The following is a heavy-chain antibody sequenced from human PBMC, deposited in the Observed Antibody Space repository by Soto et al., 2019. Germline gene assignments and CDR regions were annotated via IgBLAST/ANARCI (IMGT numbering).Heavy chain of an antibody. CDR3: GGRGGGASCISTSCYDDF. Sequence: EVQLVQSGAEVKKPGESLTISCKVYGYIFTSYWIGWVRQMPGKGLEWMGLIYPGDSETRYSPSFQGQVTISADRSIRTPFLHWGGLRDSDTAIYYWGGRGGGASCISTSCYDDFWGQGTLVTVSS. V-gene: IGHV5-51*03. CDR2: IYPGDSET. J-gene: IGHJ4*02. D-gene: IGHD2-2*01. CDR1: GYIFTSYW.